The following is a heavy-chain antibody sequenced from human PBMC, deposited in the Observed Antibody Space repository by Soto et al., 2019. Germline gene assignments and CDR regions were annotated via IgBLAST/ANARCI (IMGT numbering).Heavy chain of an antibody. J-gene: IGHJ4*02. CDR1: GFTVSNNF. CDR2: IFSDGTT. D-gene: IGHD1-26*01. CDR3: ARDGNGQRGSPH. Sequence: ELQLVATGGGWIQPGGSLRLSCAAAGFTVSNNFMIWVRQAPGKGLEWVSLIFSDGTTHYADSVRGRFTISRDNSKNTLYLQMNSLRAENTAVYYCARDGNGQRGSPHWGQGTLVTVSS. V-gene: IGHV3-53*02.